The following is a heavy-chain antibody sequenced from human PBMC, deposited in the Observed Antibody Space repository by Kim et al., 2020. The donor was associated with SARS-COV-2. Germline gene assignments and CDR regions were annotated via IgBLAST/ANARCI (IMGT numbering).Heavy chain of an antibody. D-gene: IGHD3-9*01. CDR3: AREGIDILTGYYRRLGLDY. V-gene: IGHV3-30*01. J-gene: IGHJ4*02. Sequence: GRINISRDKSKNTLYLKMNSLRAEDTAVYYCAREGIDILTGYYRRLGLDYWGQGTLVTVSS.